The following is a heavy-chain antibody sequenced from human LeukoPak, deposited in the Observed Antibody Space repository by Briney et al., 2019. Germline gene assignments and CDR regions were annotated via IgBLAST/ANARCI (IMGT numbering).Heavy chain of an antibody. V-gene: IGHV3-66*01. J-gene: IGHJ6*03. D-gene: IGHD1-26*01. CDR1: GFTFSSYW. CDR3: ARGRFVGYHYMDV. CDR2: IYSGGST. Sequence: TGGSLRLSCAASGFTFSSYWMSWVRQAPGKGLEWVSVIYSGGSTYYADSVKGRFTISRDNSKNTLYLQMNSLRAEDTAVYYCARGRFVGYHYMDVWGKGTTVTVSS.